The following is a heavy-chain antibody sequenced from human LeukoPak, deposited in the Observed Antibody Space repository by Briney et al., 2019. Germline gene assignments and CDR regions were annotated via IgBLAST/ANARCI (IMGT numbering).Heavy chain of an antibody. CDR2: ISYDGSNK. Sequence: GRSLRLSCAASGFTFSSYGMHWVRQAPGKGLEWVAVISYDGSNKYYADSGKGRFTLSRDNSKNKMYLQMNSLRAEDTAVYYCAKDRNYDFWSGYYYFDYWGQGTLVTVSS. V-gene: IGHV3-30*18. D-gene: IGHD3-3*01. CDR3: AKDRNYDFWSGYYYFDY. CDR1: GFTFSSYG. J-gene: IGHJ4*02.